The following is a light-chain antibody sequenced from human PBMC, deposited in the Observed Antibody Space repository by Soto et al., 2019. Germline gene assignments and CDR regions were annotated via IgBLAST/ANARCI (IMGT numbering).Light chain of an antibody. CDR1: HTISSTY. J-gene: IGKJ5*01. CDR3: QPGINWPLT. V-gene: IGKV3-11*01. Sequence: EIVLTQSPGTLSLSPGERATLSCRASHTISSTYLAGYQQKPGQAPRLLIYGASNRETGIPARFSGRGSGTDSTLTISSLEPDDFAVYCCQPGINWPLTFGQGTRLDIK. CDR2: GAS.